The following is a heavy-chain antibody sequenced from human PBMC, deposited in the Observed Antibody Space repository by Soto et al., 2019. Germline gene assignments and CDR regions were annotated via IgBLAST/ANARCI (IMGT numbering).Heavy chain of an antibody. Sequence: SETLSLTCTVSGGSVSSGDYYWSWIRQPPGKGLEWIGYIYYSGSTNYNPSLKSRVTISVDTSKNQFSLKLSSVTAADTAVYYCARLRIYYDSSRGTVYAFDMWGQGTMVTVS. CDR1: GGSVSSGDYY. CDR2: IYYSGST. CDR3: ARLRIYYDSSRGTVYAFDM. V-gene: IGHV4-61*08. J-gene: IGHJ3*02. D-gene: IGHD3-22*01.